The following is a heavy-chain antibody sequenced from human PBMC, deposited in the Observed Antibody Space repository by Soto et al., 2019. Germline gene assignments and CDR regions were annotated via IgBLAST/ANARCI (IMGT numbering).Heavy chain of an antibody. D-gene: IGHD6-19*01. CDR3: ARARGKEVAGPGY. CDR1: GFTFSSYS. CDR2: ISSSSSYI. Sequence: GVSLRLSCAASGFTFSSYSMNWVRQAPGKGLEWVSSISSSSSYIYYADSVKGRFTISRDNAKNSLYLQMNSLRAEDTAVYYCARARGKEVAGPGYWGQGTLVTVSS. J-gene: IGHJ4*02. V-gene: IGHV3-21*01.